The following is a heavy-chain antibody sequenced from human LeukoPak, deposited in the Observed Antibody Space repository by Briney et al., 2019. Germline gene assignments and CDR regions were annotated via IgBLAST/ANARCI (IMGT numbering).Heavy chain of an antibody. V-gene: IGHV1-18*01. D-gene: IGHD5-18*01. CDR2: ISAYNGNT. J-gene: IGHJ4*02. CDR1: GYTFTSYG. Sequence: ASVKVSCKASGYTFTSYGISWVRQAPGQGLEWMGWISAYNGNTNYAQKLQGRVTMTTDTSTSTAYMELRSLRSDDTAVYYCARDFTPVDTALFPLFDYWGQGTLVTVSS. CDR3: ARDFTPVDTALFPLFDY.